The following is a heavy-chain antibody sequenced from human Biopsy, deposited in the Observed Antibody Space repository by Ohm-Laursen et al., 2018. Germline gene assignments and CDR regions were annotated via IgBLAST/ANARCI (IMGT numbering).Heavy chain of an antibody. CDR2: IHYSGTT. Sequence: GTLSLTCSVSDVSISSTTYYWGWIRQPPGKGLEWIGSIHYSGTTYYHASLRSRVTISVDKAKNQFSLKLTSVTAAETAVYYCARQGEWEHFADYWGQGTLVSVSS. CDR1: DVSISSTTYY. J-gene: IGHJ4*02. CDR3: ARQGEWEHFADY. D-gene: IGHD1-26*01. V-gene: IGHV4-39*01.